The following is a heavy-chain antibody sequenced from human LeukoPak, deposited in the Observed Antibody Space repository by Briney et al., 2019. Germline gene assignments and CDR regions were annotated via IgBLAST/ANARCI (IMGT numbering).Heavy chain of an antibody. Sequence: GGSLRLSCAASGFTFDTYAMSWVRQAPGEGLEWVSAITYNSGTTHYAESVKGRFTISRDNVKNTVDLQMNSLRVEDAAVYYCAKLAAPVDYWGQGTLVTVSS. CDR2: ITYNSGTT. J-gene: IGHJ4*02. CDR1: GFTFDTYA. V-gene: IGHV3-23*01. D-gene: IGHD6-13*01. CDR3: AKLAAPVDY.